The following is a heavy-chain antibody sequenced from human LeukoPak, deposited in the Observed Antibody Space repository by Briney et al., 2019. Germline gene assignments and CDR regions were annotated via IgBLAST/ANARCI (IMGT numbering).Heavy chain of an antibody. J-gene: IGHJ3*02. CDR3: ARAVTTVDDAFDI. CDR1: GGSISSSQW. D-gene: IGHD4-23*01. V-gene: IGHV4-4*02. CDR2: IYHSGST. Sequence: SETLSLTCAVSGGSISSSQWWSWVRQPPGKGLEWIGEIYHSGSTNYNPSLKSRVTISVDKSKNQFSLKLSSVTAADTAVYYCARAVTTVDDAFDIWGQGTMVTVPS.